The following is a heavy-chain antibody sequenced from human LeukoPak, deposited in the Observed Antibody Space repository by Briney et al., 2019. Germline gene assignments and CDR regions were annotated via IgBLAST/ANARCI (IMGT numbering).Heavy chain of an antibody. CDR1: GFTFSSYA. J-gene: IGHJ4*02. CDR3: ARDSNGDLLLDY. V-gene: IGHV3-64*01. D-gene: IGHD4-17*01. CDR2: ISSNGGST. Sequence: GGSLRLSCAASGFTFSSYAMHWVRQAPGKGLEYVSAISSNGGSTYYANSVKGRFTISRDNSKNTLYLQMGSLRAEDMAVYYCARDSNGDLLLDYWGQGTLVTVSS.